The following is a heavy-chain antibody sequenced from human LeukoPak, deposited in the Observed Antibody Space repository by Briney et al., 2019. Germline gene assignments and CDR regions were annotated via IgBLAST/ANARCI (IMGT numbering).Heavy chain of an antibody. CDR1: GYTFTNYW. Sequence: QSLKISCKVSGYTFTNYWIGWARQMPGKGLEWRGIIYPGYPDTRYTPSFQGQVTMSADKSINTAYRQWSSLKASDTAMYYCARRQGCSSTSCPPDYWGQGTLVTVSP. J-gene: IGHJ4*02. V-gene: IGHV5-51*01. CDR2: IYPGYPDT. CDR3: ARRQGCSSTSCPPDY. D-gene: IGHD2-2*01.